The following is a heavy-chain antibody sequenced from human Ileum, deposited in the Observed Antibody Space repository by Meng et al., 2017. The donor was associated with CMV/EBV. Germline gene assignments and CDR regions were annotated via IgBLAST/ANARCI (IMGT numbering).Heavy chain of an antibody. Sequence: GGSLRLSCAASGFTVGDNYLSWVRQAPGKGLEWVGFIRSKTYGGTTEYAASVTGRFTISRDDSKNIAYLQMNSLETEDTAVYYCTSRVGATPSYYGMDVWGQGTTVTVSS. CDR1: GFTVGDNY. V-gene: IGHV3-49*04. CDR2: IRSKTYGGTT. D-gene: IGHD1-26*01. J-gene: IGHJ6*02. CDR3: TSRVGATPSYYGMDV.